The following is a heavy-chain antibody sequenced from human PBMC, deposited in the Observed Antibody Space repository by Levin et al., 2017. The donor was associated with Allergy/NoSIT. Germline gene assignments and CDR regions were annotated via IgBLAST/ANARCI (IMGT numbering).Heavy chain of an antibody. Sequence: PGGSLRLSCAASGFTLSSYDMHWVRQATGKGLEWVSASGTAGDTYYPGSVKGRFTISRENARNTLYLQMNSLRADDTAVYYCARAHLQPTNGLFDYWGQGTLVTVSS. CDR1: GFTLSSYD. CDR2: SGTAGDT. D-gene: IGHD1-1*01. J-gene: IGHJ4*02. V-gene: IGHV3-13*01. CDR3: ARAHLQPTNGLFDY.